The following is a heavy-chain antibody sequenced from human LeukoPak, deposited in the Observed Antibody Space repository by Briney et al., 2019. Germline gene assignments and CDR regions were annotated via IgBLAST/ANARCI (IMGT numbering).Heavy chain of an antibody. V-gene: IGHV3-53*01. Sequence: GGSLRLSCAASGFTFSSYEMNWVRQAPGKGLEWVSFIYSCGNTHYSDSVKGRFTLSRDNSKNTLYLQMNSLRAEDTAIYYCARRAGEYSHPYDYWGQGTLVTVSS. J-gene: IGHJ4*02. CDR3: ARRAGEYSHPYDY. D-gene: IGHD2-15*01. CDR2: IYSCGNT. CDR1: GFTFSSYE.